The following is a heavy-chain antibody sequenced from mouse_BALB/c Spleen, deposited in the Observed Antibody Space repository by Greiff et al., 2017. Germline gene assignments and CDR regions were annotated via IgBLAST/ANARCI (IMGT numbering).Heavy chain of an antibody. D-gene: IGHD4-1*01. CDR3: TRGLGQGYYFDY. J-gene: IGHJ2*01. V-gene: IGHV1S81*02. CDR2: INPSNGGT. CDR1: GYTFTSYY. Sequence: VQLQESGAELVKPGASVKLSCKASGYTFTSYYMYWVKQRPGQGLEWIGEINPSNGGTNFNEKFKSKATLTVDKSSSTAYMQLSSLTSADSAVYYCTRGLGQGYYFDYWGQGTTLTVSS.